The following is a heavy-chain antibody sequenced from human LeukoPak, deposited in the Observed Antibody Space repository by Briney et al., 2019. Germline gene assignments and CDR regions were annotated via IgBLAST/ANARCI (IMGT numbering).Heavy chain of an antibody. D-gene: IGHD6-19*01. V-gene: IGHV4-59*01. J-gene: IGHJ4*02. CDR3: ARDQSRSGWYVGFDY. CDR2: IYYSGST. CDR1: GGSISSYY. Sequence: KPSETLSLTCTVSGGSISSYYWSWIRQPPGKGLEWLGYIYYSGSTNYNPSLKSRVTISVDTSKNQFSLKLSSVTAADTAVYYCARDQSRSGWYVGFDYWGQGTLVTVSS.